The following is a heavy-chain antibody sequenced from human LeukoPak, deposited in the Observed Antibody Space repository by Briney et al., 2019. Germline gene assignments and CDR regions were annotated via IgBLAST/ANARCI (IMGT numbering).Heavy chain of an antibody. D-gene: IGHD3-22*01. CDR1: GGTFSSYA. CDR3: ARDPAVLGYDSSRWDY. V-gene: IGHV1-69*05. Sequence: SVKVSCKASGGTFSSYAISWVRQAPGQGLEWMGRIIPIFGTANYAQKFQGRVTITTDESTSTAYMELSSLRSEDTAVYYCARDPAVLGYDSSRWDYWGQGTLVTVSS. J-gene: IGHJ4*02. CDR2: IIPIFGTA.